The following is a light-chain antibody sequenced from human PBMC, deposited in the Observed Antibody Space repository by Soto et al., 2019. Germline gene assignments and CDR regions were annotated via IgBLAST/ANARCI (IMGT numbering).Light chain of an antibody. CDR1: STNIGKNY. Sequence: QSVLTQPPSVSAAPGQKVTISCSGSSTNIGKNYVSWYQHLPGTAPKVLIYDNNKRPPGIPDRLSGAKYGTSATLGITGLQTGDEADYFCGAWYNSLSAWVFGGGTKLTVL. CDR2: DNN. J-gene: IGLJ3*02. CDR3: GAWYNSLSAWV. V-gene: IGLV1-51*01.